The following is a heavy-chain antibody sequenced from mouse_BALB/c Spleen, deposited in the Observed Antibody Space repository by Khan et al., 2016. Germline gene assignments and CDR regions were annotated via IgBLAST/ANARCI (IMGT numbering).Heavy chain of an antibody. CDR1: DYSITSGYY. CDR3: ASFYDGYSYWYFAV. V-gene: IGHV3-6*02. D-gene: IGHD2-3*01. Sequence: EVQLQESGPGLVKPSQSLSLTCSVTDYSITSGYYWNWIRQFPGNKLEWMGYISYDGSNNYNPSLKNRISITRDTSKNQFFLQLNSVTTDDTATYYCASFYDGYSYWYFAVWGAGTTVTVSS. J-gene: IGHJ1*01. CDR2: ISYDGSN.